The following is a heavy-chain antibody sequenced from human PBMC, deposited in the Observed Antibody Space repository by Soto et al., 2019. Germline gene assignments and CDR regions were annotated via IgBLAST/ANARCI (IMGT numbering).Heavy chain of an antibody. D-gene: IGHD3-10*01. CDR2: ISGSGGST. J-gene: IGHJ4*02. Sequence: GGSLRLSCAASGFTFSSYAMSWVRQAPGKGLEWVSAISGSGGSTYYADSVKGRFTISRDNSKNTLYLQMNSLRAEDTAVYYCAKDLSRYYYGSGSGHYWGQGTLVTVSS. V-gene: IGHV3-23*01. CDR3: AKDLSRYYYGSGSGHY. CDR1: GFTFSSYA.